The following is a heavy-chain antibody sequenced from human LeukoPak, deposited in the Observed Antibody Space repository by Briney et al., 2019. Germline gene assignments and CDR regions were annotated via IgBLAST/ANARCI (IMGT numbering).Heavy chain of an antibody. CDR2: ISAYNGNT. V-gene: IGHV1-18*04. CDR1: GYTFTSYG. Sequence: GASVKVSCTASGYTFTSYGISWVGQAPGQGVEWMGWISAYNGNTNYAQKLQGRVTMTTDTSTSTAYMELRSLRSDNTAVYYCARGPKKAPLDYWGQGTLVTVSS. CDR3: ARGPKKAPLDY. J-gene: IGHJ4*02.